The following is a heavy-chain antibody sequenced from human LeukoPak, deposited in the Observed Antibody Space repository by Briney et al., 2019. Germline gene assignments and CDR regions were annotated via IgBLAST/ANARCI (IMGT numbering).Heavy chain of an antibody. J-gene: IGHJ4*02. CDR1: GLTFSSHW. D-gene: IGHD3-3*01. CDR3: ARGDTIFGPFDY. CDR2: IYSGGST. V-gene: IGHV3-53*01. Sequence: GGSLRLSCAASGLTFSSHWMHWVRQAPGKGLEWVSVIYSGGSTYYADSVKGRFTISRDNSKNTLYLQMNSLRAEDTAVYYCARGDTIFGPFDYWGQGTLATVSS.